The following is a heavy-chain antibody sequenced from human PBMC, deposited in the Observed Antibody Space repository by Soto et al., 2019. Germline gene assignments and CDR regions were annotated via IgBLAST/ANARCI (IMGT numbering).Heavy chain of an antibody. Sequence: SETLSLTCTVSGGSISSYYWSWIRQPAGKGLEWIGRIYTSGSTNYNPSLKSRVTMSVDTSKNQFSMKLSSVTAADTAVYYCVRDHDYGDFNWFDPWGKGNIVTVSS. CDR3: VRDHDYGDFNWFDP. D-gene: IGHD4-17*01. CDR2: IYTSGST. J-gene: IGHJ5*02. V-gene: IGHV4-4*07. CDR1: GGSISSYY.